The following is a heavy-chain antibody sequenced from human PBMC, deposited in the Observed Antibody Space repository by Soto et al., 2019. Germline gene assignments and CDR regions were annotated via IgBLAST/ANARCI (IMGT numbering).Heavy chain of an antibody. CDR3: ARDRSSSSWPDYYYYYGMDV. Sequence: LRLSCAASGFTFSSYSMNWVRQAPGKGLEWVSSISSSSSYIYYADSVKGRFTISRDNAKNSLYLQMNSLRAEDTAVYYCARDRSSSSWPDYYYYYGMDVWGQGTTVTVSS. D-gene: IGHD6-13*01. V-gene: IGHV3-21*01. J-gene: IGHJ6*02. CDR2: ISSSSSYI. CDR1: GFTFSSYS.